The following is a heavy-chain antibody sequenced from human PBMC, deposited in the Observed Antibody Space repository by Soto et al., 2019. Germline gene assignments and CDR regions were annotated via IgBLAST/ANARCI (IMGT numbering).Heavy chain of an antibody. CDR1: GFTFSVSA. Sequence: GGSLRLSCAASGFTFSVSALHWVRHPSGRGLEWVGRIRSRGNNYATAYAASMDGRFTISRDDSKNTAYLQLNSLTTEDTAVYYCSTQASYFWSGYPQCSIDVWGQGTTVTVSS. CDR3: STQASYFWSGYPQCSIDV. CDR2: IRSRGNNYAT. V-gene: IGHV3-73*01. J-gene: IGHJ6*02. D-gene: IGHD3-3*01.